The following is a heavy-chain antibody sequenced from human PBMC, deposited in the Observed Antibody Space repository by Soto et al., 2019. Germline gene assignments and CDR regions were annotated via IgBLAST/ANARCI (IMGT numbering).Heavy chain of an antibody. CDR3: ARDSDIVVVPAATRNYYYYYMDV. J-gene: IGHJ6*03. CDR2: ISAYNGNT. Sequence: ASVKVSCKASGYTFTSYGISWVRQAPGQGLEWMGWISAYNGNTNYAQKLQGRVTMTTDTSTSTAYMELRSLRSDDTAVYYCARDSDIVVVPAATRNYYYYYMDVWGKGTTVTVSS. D-gene: IGHD2-2*01. V-gene: IGHV1-18*01. CDR1: GYTFTSYG.